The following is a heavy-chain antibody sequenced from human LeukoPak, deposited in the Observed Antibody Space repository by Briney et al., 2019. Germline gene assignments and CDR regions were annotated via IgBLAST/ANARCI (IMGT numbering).Heavy chain of an antibody. CDR2: INHSGST. CDR1: GGSFSGYY. Sequence: SETLSLTCAVYGGSFSGYYWSWIRQPPGKGLEWIGEINHSGSTNYNPSLKSRVTISVDTSKNQFSLKLSSVTAADTAVYYCASRRIYGFWSGYYQGMDVWGKGTTVTVSS. J-gene: IGHJ6*04. D-gene: IGHD3-3*01. CDR3: ASRRIYGFWSGYYQGMDV. V-gene: IGHV4-34*01.